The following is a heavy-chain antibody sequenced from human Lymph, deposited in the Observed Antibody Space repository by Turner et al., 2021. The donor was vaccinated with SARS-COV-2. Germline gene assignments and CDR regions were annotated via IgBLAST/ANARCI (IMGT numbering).Heavy chain of an antibody. V-gene: IGHV1-69*10. CDR1: GGTFSSYA. Sequence: QVQLVQSGAEVKKPGSSVKVSCKASGGTFSSYAISWVRKAPGQGLEGRGGIIPILRIATYAQKFQGRVTITADKSTSTAYMELSSLRSEDTAVFYCARVVGGFGELGYYYYYGMDVWGQGTTVTVSS. J-gene: IGHJ6*02. CDR2: IIPILRIA. D-gene: IGHD3-10*01. CDR3: ARVVGGFGELGYYYYYGMDV.